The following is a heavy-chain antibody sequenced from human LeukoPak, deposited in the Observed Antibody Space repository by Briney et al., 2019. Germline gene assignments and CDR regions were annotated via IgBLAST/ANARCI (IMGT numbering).Heavy chain of an antibody. J-gene: IGHJ4*02. CDR3: AKSGITMVRGVGYFDY. Sequence: HAGGSLRLSCAASGFTFSSYAMSWVRQAPGKGLEWVSAISGSGGSTYYADSVKGRFTISRDNSKNTLYLQMNSLRAEDTAVYYCAKSGITMVRGVGYFDYWGQGTLVTVSS. CDR1: GFTFSSYA. CDR2: ISGSGGST. D-gene: IGHD3-10*01. V-gene: IGHV3-23*01.